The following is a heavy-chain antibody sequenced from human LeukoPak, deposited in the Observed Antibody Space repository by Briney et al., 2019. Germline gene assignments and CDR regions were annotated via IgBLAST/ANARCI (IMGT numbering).Heavy chain of an antibody. Sequence: SVKVYCKASGGTFSSYAISWVRQAPGQGIEWMGGIIPIFGTANYTQKFQGRVTINEDESTRTAYMELSSLRFEDTAVYYCATHLGYCSSTSCFSENWFDPWGQGTLVTVSS. CDR1: GGTFSSYA. V-gene: IGHV1-69*13. CDR2: IIPIFGTA. CDR3: ATHLGYCSSTSCFSENWFDP. D-gene: IGHD2-2*01. J-gene: IGHJ5*02.